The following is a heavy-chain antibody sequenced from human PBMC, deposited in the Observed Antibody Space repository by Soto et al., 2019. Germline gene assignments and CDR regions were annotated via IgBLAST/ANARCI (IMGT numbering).Heavy chain of an antibody. V-gene: IGHV4-59*01. CDR3: AGGGGWLTDY. CDR1: GRSLSSGF. CDR2: IHYTGTT. J-gene: IGHJ4*02. D-gene: IGHD5-12*01. Sequence: QVQLQESGPGLVKPSETLSLTCTVSGRSLSSGFWGWFRQPPGKGLEWIGYIHYTGTTNYNPSLSSRVTISLDAPKNPFSRKLSSVNAADTALYFCAGGGGWLTDYWGQGTLVTVSS.